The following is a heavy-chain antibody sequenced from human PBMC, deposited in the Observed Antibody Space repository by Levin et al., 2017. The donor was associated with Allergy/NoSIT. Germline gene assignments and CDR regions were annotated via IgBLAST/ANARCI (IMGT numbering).Heavy chain of an antibody. V-gene: IGHV3-9*01. CDR2: ISWNSGSI. CDR1: GFTFDDYA. Sequence: SLKISCAASGFTFDDYAMHWVRQAPGKGLEWVSGISWNSGSIGYADSVKGRFTISRDNAKNSLYLQMNSLRAEDTALYYCAKSRFEYSGYDYAPEAFDIWGQGTMVTVSS. J-gene: IGHJ3*02. D-gene: IGHD5-12*01. CDR3: AKSRFEYSGYDYAPEAFDI.